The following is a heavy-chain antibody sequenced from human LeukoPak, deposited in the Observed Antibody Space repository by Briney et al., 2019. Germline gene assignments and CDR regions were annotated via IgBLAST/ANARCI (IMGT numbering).Heavy chain of an antibody. D-gene: IGHD5/OR15-5a*01. J-gene: IGHJ3*02. Sequence: SETLSLTCTVSGGSISNYFWSWIRQPPGKGLEWIGYIYYSGGTNYNPSLKSRVTISVDTPKNQFSLKLSSVTAADTAVYYCARPSRSVSTAGAFDIWGQGTMVTVSS. V-gene: IGHV4-59*01. CDR2: IYYSGGT. CDR3: ARPSRSVSTAGAFDI. CDR1: GGSISNYF.